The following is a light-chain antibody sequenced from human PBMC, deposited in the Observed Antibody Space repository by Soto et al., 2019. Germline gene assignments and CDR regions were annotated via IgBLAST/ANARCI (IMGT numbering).Light chain of an antibody. V-gene: IGKV3-11*01. CDR2: DAS. Sequence: EIVLTQSPATLSLSPGERATLSCRASQSVSSYLAWYQQKPGQAPRLLIYDASNRATGIPARFSGSGSGTDFTLXXSXXXXXXXXXXYCQQRSNWPPGLTFGGGTKVEIX. CDR1: QSVSSY. CDR3: QQRSNWPPGLT. J-gene: IGKJ4*01.